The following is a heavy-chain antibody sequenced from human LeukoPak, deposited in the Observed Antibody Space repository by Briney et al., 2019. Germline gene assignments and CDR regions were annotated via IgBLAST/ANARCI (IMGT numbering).Heavy chain of an antibody. CDR2: IRSKANSYAT. CDR3: TSPEFNQLLYRNYYYGMDV. CDR1: GFTFNGSA. V-gene: IGHV3-73*01. Sequence: PGGSLRLSCAASGFTFNGSAMHWVRQASGKGLEWVGRIRSKANSYATAYAASVKGRFTISRDDSKNTAYLQMNSLKTEDTAVYYCTSPEFNQLLYRNYYYGMDVWGLGTTVTVSS. J-gene: IGHJ6*02. D-gene: IGHD2-2*02.